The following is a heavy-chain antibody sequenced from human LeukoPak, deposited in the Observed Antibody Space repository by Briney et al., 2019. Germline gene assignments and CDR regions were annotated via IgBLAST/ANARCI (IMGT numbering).Heavy chain of an antibody. CDR3: ARDFYYDSSGYYFGLDQRGSGTFDY. J-gene: IGHJ4*02. Sequence: ASVKVSCKASGYTFTSYGISWVRRAPGQGLEWMGCISAYNGNTNYAHKLQGRVTMTRDTSTSTAYMELQGLRSDDTAVYYCARDFYYDSSGYYFGLDQRGSGTFDYWGQGTLATVSS. CDR2: ISAYNGNT. D-gene: IGHD3-22*01. V-gene: IGHV1-18*01. CDR1: GYTFTSYG.